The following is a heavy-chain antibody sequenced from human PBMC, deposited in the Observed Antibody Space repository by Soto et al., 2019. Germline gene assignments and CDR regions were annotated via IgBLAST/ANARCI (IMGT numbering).Heavy chain of an antibody. CDR2: ITSTSSTI. V-gene: IGHV3-48*01. CDR1: GFTFSRHS. D-gene: IGHD4-17*01. CDR3: ARDRVHYGDSGDNRRGP. Sequence: PGGSLRLSCAASGFTFSRHSMNWVRQAPGKGLEWLSYITSTSSTIYYADSVKGRFTISRDNARNSLYLQMDSLRAEDTAVYYCARDRVHYGDSGDNRRGPSGQGTLVTVSS. J-gene: IGHJ5*02.